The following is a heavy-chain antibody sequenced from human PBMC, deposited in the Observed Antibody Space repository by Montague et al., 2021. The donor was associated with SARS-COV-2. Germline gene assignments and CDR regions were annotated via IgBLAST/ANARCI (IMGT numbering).Heavy chain of an antibody. Sequence: ETLSLTCTVAGDSVSRSYWNWIRQSPGKGLEWIGNIYYYGSVNYXPSLKSRLSISLDTSKNQLSLTLTSVTAADTATYYCARQITMVREPFDSWGQGTLVLVSS. CDR1: GDSVSRSY. CDR2: IYYYGSV. CDR3: ARQITMVREPFDS. J-gene: IGHJ4*02. V-gene: IGHV4-59*08. D-gene: IGHD3-10*01.